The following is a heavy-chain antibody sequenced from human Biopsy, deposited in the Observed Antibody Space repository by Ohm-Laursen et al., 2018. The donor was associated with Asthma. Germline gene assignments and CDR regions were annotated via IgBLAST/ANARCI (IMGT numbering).Heavy chain of an antibody. V-gene: IGHV3-30*03. CDR2: ISYDGSNK. D-gene: IGHD6-13*01. CDR1: GFTFSSYG. CDR3: ARDFLFQHGSSWYYYYYGMDV. J-gene: IGHJ6*02. Sequence: RSLRLSCAASGFTFSSYGMHWVRQAPGKGLEWVAVISYDGSNKYYADSVKGRFTISRDNSKNTLYLQMNSLRSEDTAVYYCARDFLFQHGSSWYYYYYGMDVWGQGTTVTVSS.